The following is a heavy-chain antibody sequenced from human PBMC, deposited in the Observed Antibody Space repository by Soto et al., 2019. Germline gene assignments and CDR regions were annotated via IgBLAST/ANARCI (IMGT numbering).Heavy chain of an antibody. J-gene: IGHJ4*02. V-gene: IGHV3-21*01. CDR1: GFAFSSYS. D-gene: IGHD2-21*02. CDR2: ISTSSSHI. CDR3: ARERPIYCGGDCYPDH. Sequence: VQLVESGGGVVQPGTSLTLSCAASGFAFSSYSMSWVRQAPGKGLEWVPSISTSSSHIYYADSVKGRFTISRDNAKNSLYLQMTSLRDEDTAVYYCARERPIYCGGDCYPDHWGQGTLVTVSS.